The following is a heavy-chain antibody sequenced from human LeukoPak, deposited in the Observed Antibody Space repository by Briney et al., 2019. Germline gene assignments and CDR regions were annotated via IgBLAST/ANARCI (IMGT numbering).Heavy chain of an antibody. CDR2: IYYSGST. D-gene: IGHD6-13*01. CDR1: GGSISSYY. J-gene: IGHJ6*03. CDR3: ARRYSSSSGLWYYYYMDV. Sequence: SETLSLTCTVSGGSISSYYWSWIRQPPGKGLEWVGYIYYSGSTNYNPSLKSRVTISVDTSKNQFSLKLSSVTAADTAVYYCARRYSSSSGLWYYYYMDVWGKGTTVTISS. V-gene: IGHV4-59*12.